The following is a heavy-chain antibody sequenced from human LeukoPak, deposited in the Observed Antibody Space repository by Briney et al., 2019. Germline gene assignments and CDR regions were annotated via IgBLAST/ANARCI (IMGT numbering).Heavy chain of an antibody. Sequence: GESLKISCKGSGYSFTSYWIAWVRQMPGKGLELVGIIYPCDSDTRYNPSFQGQVTISADNSINTAYLQRNSPKPSDTAMYYCARQPLTSYNWFDPWGQGTLVTVSS. V-gene: IGHV5-51*01. CDR2: IYPCDSDT. CDR1: GYSFTSYW. CDR3: ARQPLTSYNWFDP. J-gene: IGHJ5*02. D-gene: IGHD1-14*01.